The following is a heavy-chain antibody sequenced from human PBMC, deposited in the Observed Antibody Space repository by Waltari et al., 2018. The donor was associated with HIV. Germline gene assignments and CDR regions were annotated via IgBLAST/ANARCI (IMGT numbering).Heavy chain of an antibody. Sequence: QVQLVESGGGVVQPAKSLRLSCAASGFNFNNYGMVWVRQAPGKGLEWVAVIWYDGSKKYYGDSVKGRCTISKDNSKNTRHLQMNSLRAEDTAVYYCARVSGNTKGSWFDPWGQGTLVTVSS. V-gene: IGHV3-33*01. J-gene: IGHJ5*02. CDR1: GFNFNNYG. CDR3: ARVSGNTKGSWFDP. CDR2: IWYDGSKK. D-gene: IGHD1-7*01.